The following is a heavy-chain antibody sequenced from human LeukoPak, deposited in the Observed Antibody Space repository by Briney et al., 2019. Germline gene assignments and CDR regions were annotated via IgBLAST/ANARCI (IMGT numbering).Heavy chain of an antibody. CDR1: GYTFTGYY. CDR3: ASGPIPGYSSSWYSH. J-gene: IGHJ4*02. Sequence: ASVKVSCTASGYTFTGYYMHWVRQAPGQGLEWMGWINPNSGGTNYAQKFQGRVTMTRDTSISTAYMELSSLRSDDTAVYYCASGPIPGYSSSWYSHWGQGTLVTVSS. V-gene: IGHV1-2*02. D-gene: IGHD6-13*01. CDR2: INPNSGGT.